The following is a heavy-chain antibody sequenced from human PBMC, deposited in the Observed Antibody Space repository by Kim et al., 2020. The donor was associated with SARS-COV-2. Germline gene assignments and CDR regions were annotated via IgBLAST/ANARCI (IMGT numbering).Heavy chain of an antibody. V-gene: IGHV4-39*01. CDR2: INYSGRT. Sequence: SETLSLTCTVSGGSISNSRYTWDWIRQPPGKGLEWIGNINYSGRTYYRSSLKSRIIISTDTSKKQFSLRLSSVTAADTAVYFCARITTVTNLYGLYVWG. CDR3: ARITTVTNLYGLYV. J-gene: IGHJ6*02. CDR1: GGSISNSRYT. D-gene: IGHD4-17*01.